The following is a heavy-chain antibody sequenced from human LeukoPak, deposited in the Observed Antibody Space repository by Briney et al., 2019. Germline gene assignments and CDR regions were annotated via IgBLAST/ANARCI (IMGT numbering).Heavy chain of an antibody. CDR3: ARSRGSSGSYPFDY. D-gene: IGHD1-26*01. Sequence: GGSLRLSCAASGVTFSSYSMNWVRQAPGKGPEWVSYISSSSSTIYYAGSVKGRFTISRDNAKNSLFLQMNSLRAEDTAVYYCARSRGSSGSYPFDYWGQGTLVTVSS. CDR1: GVTFSSYS. CDR2: ISSSSSTI. V-gene: IGHV3-48*01. J-gene: IGHJ4*02.